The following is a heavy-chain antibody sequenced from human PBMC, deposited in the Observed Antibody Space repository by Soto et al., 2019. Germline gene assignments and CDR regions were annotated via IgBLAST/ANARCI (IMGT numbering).Heavy chain of an antibody. V-gene: IGHV3-48*02. CDR3: AREGGYCSGGSCYFDY. D-gene: IGHD2-15*01. CDR1: GFTFSSYS. J-gene: IGHJ4*02. CDR2: ISRSSSTI. Sequence: EVQLVESGGGLVQPGGSLRLSCAASGFTFSSYSMNWVRQAPGKGLEWVSYISRSSSTIYYADSVKGRFTISRDNAKNSLYLQMNSLRDEDTAVYYCAREGGYCSGGSCYFDYWGQGTLVTVSS.